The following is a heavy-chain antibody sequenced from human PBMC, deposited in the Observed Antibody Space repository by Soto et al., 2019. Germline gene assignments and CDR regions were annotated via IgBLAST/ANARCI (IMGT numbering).Heavy chain of an antibody. Sequence: EVQLVESGGGFVKPGGSLRLSCAASGFTFSNVWMSWVRQAPGKGLEWVGRIKGEADGATTDYAAPVKGRFTISRDDSKNTVYLQMSSLKTEDTAVYYCTTDPLPTMDRGAGYFDYWGQGTLVTVSS. J-gene: IGHJ4*02. CDR3: TTDPLPTMDRGAGYFDY. V-gene: IGHV3-15*01. CDR1: GFTFSNVW. D-gene: IGHD3-10*01. CDR2: IKGEADGATT.